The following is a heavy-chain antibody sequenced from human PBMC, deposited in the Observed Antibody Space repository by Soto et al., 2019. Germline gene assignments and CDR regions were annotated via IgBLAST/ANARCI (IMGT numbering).Heavy chain of an antibody. CDR3: AGDPYYYGSAF. D-gene: IGHD3-10*01. CDR1: GFRFGDHY. CDR2: ISSSGTTM. J-gene: IGHJ4*02. V-gene: IGHV3-11*01. Sequence: QVQLVESGGGLVEPGGSLRLSCAASGFRFGDHYMTWIRQAPGKGLEWVSKISSSGTTMYYADSVKGRFTVSRDNAKNSLYLEMNSLRAEDTAVYYCAGDPYYYGSAFWGQGTLVTVSS.